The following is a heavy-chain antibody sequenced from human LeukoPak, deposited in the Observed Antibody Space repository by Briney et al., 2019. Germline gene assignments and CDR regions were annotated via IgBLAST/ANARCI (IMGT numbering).Heavy chain of an antibody. V-gene: IGHV3-48*01. J-gene: IGHJ6*02. CDR1: GFTFSSYS. CDR2: ISSTGSTI. Sequence: GGSLRLSCAASGFTFSSYSMNWVRQAPGKGLEWVSYISSTGSTIYYADSVKGRFTISRDNAKNSLYLQMSSLRGDDTALYYCARANGMDIWGQGTTVTVSS. CDR3: ARANGMDI.